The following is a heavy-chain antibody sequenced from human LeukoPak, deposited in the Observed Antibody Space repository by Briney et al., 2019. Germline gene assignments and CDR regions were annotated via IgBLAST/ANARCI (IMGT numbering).Heavy chain of an antibody. CDR1: GFTFSDYH. D-gene: IGHD3-22*01. Sequence: GGSLRLSCAASGFTFSDYHMSWVRQASGKGLEWVSYVSSSGGTISYADSVKGRFSISRDNAKKSLYLQMNSLRAEDTAVYYCARGPVSSSGFFDYWGQGTLVTVSS. CDR3: ARGPVSSSGFFDY. V-gene: IGHV3-11*01. J-gene: IGHJ4*02. CDR2: VSSSGGTI.